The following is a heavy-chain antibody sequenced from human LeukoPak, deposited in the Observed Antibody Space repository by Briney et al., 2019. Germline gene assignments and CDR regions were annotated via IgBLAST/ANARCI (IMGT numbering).Heavy chain of an antibody. J-gene: IGHJ4*02. CDR1: GYTFTGYY. CDR3: ARVRASAIRLAFDY. D-gene: IGHD2-2*02. Sequence: ASVKVSCKASGYTFTGYYMHWVRQAPGQGLEWMGWINPNSGGTNYARKFQGRVTMTRDTSISTAYMELSRLRSDDTAVYYCARVRASAIRLAFDYWGQGTLVTVSS. CDR2: INPNSGGT. V-gene: IGHV1-2*02.